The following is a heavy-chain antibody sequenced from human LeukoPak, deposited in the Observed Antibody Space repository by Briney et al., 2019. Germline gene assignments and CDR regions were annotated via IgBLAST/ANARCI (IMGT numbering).Heavy chain of an antibody. D-gene: IGHD1-26*01. V-gene: IGHV4-34*01. Sequence: PSETLSLTCAVYGGSFSGYYWSWIRQPPGKGPEWIGEINHSGSTNYNPSLKSRVTISVDTSKNQFSLKLSSVTAAYTAVYYCARLGPQWELLPRHVRWFDPWGQGTLVTVSS. CDR3: ARLGPQWELLPRHVRWFDP. CDR1: GGSFSGYY. J-gene: IGHJ5*02. CDR2: INHSGST.